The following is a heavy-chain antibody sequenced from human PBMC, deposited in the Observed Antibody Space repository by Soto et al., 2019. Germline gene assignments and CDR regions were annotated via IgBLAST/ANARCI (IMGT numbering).Heavy chain of an antibody. CDR1: GFTFSSYS. CDR2: ISSSSSTI. V-gene: IGHV3-48*01. D-gene: IGHD5-18*01. Sequence: GGSLRLSCAASGFTFSSYSMNWVRQAPGKGLEWVSYISSSSSTIYYTDSVKGRFTISRDNAKNSLYLQMNSLRAEDTAVYYCARDSGYSYGPFDYWGQGTLVTVSS. J-gene: IGHJ4*02. CDR3: ARDSGYSYGPFDY.